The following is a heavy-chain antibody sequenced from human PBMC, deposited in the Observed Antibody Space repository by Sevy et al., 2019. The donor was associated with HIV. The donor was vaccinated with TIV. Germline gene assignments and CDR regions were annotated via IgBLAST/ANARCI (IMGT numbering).Heavy chain of an antibody. J-gene: IGHJ4*02. V-gene: IGHV1-2*02. CDR2: INPNSGAT. D-gene: IGHD1-26*01. Sequence: GASVKVSCKTSGYTFTAYYLHWIRQAPGQGLEWMGWINPNSGATNYAQKFQGRITMTRDTSISTGYMDLSRLKSDDTAVFYGARDRPHSGGYSYRGQGTLVTVSS. CDR1: GYTFTAYY. CDR3: ARDRPHSGGYSY.